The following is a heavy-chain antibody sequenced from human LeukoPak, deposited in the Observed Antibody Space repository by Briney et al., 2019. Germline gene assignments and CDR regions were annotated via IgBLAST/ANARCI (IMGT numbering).Heavy chain of an antibody. J-gene: IGHJ3*02. Sequence: SVKVSCKASGGTFSSYAISWVRPAPGQGLEWMGGIIPIFGTANYAQKFQGRVTITTDESTSTAYMELSSLRSEDTAVYYCARPLFLRIAVAGDDAFDIWGQGTMVTVSS. CDR3: ARPLFLRIAVAGDDAFDI. CDR2: IIPIFGTA. D-gene: IGHD6-19*01. V-gene: IGHV1-69*05. CDR1: GGTFSSYA.